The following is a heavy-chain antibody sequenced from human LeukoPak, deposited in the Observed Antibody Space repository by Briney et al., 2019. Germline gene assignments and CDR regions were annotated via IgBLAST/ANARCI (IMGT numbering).Heavy chain of an antibody. V-gene: IGHV3-30*03. Sequence: GGSLRLSCAASGFTFSSYGMHWVRQAPGKGLEWVAVISYDRSNKYDADSVKGRFTISRDNSKNTLYLQMNSLRAEDTAVYYCARELQYCSGGSCSHETDAFDIWGQGTMVTVSS. CDR3: ARELQYCSGGSCSHETDAFDI. CDR1: GFTFSSYG. J-gene: IGHJ3*02. CDR2: ISYDRSNK. D-gene: IGHD2-15*01.